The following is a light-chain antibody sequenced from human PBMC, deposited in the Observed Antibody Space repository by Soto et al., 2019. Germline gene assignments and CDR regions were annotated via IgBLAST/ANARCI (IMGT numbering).Light chain of an antibody. Sequence: EILLTQSPSTLSLSPGERATLSCRASQSVSSYLAWYQQKPGHAPRLLIYDASNRATGIPARFSGSGSGTDFTLTISSLEPEDFAVYYCQQRSNWTPEITFGQGTRLEI. V-gene: IGKV3-11*01. CDR2: DAS. J-gene: IGKJ5*01. CDR3: QQRSNWTPEIT. CDR1: QSVSSY.